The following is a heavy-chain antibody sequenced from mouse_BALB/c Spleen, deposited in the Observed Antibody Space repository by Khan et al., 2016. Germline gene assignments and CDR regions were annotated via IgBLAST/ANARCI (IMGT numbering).Heavy chain of an antibody. V-gene: IGHV9-3-1*01. CDR1: GYTFTNYG. CDR2: INTYSGES. Sequence: QIQLVQFGPELKKPGKTVKISCKASGYTFTNYGMNWVKQAPGKGLKWMGWINTYSGESTYADDFKGRFAFSLETSANTAYLQINNLKNEDPATYFYARYRNYYDSSRYCGVWGAGTTVTLSS. D-gene: IGHD1-1*01. J-gene: IGHJ1*01. CDR3: ARYRNYYDSSRYCGV.